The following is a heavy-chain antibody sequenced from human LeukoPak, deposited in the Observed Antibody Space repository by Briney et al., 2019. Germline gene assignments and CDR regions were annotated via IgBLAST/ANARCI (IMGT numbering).Heavy chain of an antibody. D-gene: IGHD2-8*02. V-gene: IGHV3-30*02. CDR3: AKGGSWSCTD. Sequence: GGSLRLSRAASGFTFSSYAMHWVRQGPGKGLEWVAYIAHHGSNKYYADSVKGRFTISRDNSKRTLYLQMNNLRADDTAVYYCAKGGSWSCTDWGQGALVTVSS. J-gene: IGHJ4*02. CDR1: GFTFSSYA. CDR2: IAHHGSNK.